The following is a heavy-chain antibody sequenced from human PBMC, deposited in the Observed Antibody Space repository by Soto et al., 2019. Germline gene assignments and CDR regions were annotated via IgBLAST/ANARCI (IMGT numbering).Heavy chain of an antibody. CDR1: GGSISSSSYY. Sequence: SETLSLTCTVSGGSISSSSYYWGWIRQPPGKGLEWIGSIYYSGSTYYNPSLKSRVTISVDTSKNQFSLKLSSVTAADTAVYYCARLFSGYSYGLIRYYYYGMDVWGQGTTVTVSS. J-gene: IGHJ6*02. D-gene: IGHD5-18*01. CDR3: ARLFSGYSYGLIRYYYYGMDV. V-gene: IGHV4-39*01. CDR2: IYYSGST.